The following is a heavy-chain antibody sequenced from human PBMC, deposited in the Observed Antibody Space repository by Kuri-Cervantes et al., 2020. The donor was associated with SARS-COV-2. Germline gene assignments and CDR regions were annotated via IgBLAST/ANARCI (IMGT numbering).Heavy chain of an antibody. CDR2: IFQSGSP. CDR1: GGSVHRDTNS. V-gene: IGHV4-30-2*01. J-gene: IGHJ6*02. Sequence: SQTLSLTCAVSGGSVHRDTNSWTWIRQPPGKGLEWIGYIFQSGSPYYNPSLKSRVTISVDRSKNQFSLTLSSVTAADTAVYYCARGIGYYSYWRAPDPFYYFYGMDVWGQGTTVTVSS. D-gene: IGHD3-3*01. CDR3: ARGIGYYSYWRAPDPFYYFYGMDV.